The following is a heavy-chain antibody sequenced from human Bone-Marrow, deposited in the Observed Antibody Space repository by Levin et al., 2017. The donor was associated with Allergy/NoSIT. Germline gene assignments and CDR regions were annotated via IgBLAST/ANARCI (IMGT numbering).Heavy chain of an antibody. Sequence: PGGSLRLSCAASGFTFSSYGMHWVRQAPGKGLEWVAVISYDGSNKYYADSVKGRFTISRDNSKNTLYLQMNSLRAEDTAVYYCAKELYCSGGSCYRPLDYWGQGTLVTVSS. V-gene: IGHV3-30*18. CDR3: AKELYCSGGSCYRPLDY. D-gene: IGHD2-15*01. J-gene: IGHJ4*02. CDR2: ISYDGSNK. CDR1: GFTFSSYG.